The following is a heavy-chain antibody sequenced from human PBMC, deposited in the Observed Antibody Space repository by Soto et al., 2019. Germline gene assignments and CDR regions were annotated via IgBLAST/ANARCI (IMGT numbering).Heavy chain of an antibody. CDR1: GHSFTNYW. Sequence: GESLKISCKASGHSFTNYWIGWVRQMPGKGLEWVGIIYPGDSDTRDSPSFQGQVTISVDKSINTAYLQWSSLKASDTAMYYCARHFYDYLDYWGQGTLVTVSS. CDR2: IYPGDSDT. J-gene: IGHJ4*02. D-gene: IGHD3-16*01. V-gene: IGHV5-51*01. CDR3: ARHFYDYLDY.